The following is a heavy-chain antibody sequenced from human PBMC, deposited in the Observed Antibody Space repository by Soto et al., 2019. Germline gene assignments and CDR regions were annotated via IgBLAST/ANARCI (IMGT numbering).Heavy chain of an antibody. CDR1: GASVAGGSYY. D-gene: IGHD5-12*01. CDR2: IPSRGRP. V-gene: IGHV4-30-4*01. Sequence: QVQLRESGPGLVKPSQTLSLTCSVSGASVAGGSYYWSWVRQPPGKGLEWIGYIPSRGRPFYNPSLTNRGKISADTSQNQLSLQLTSVTAADTDVYYCARDTYSGYDFGLWGQGTLVTVSS. J-gene: IGHJ5*02. CDR3: ARDTYSGYDFGL.